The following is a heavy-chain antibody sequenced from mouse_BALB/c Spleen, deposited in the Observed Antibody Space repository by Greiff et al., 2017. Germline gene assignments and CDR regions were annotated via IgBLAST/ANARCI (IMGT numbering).Heavy chain of an antibody. V-gene: IGHV8-12*01. Sequence: QVTLKVSGPGILQPSQTLSLTCSFSGFSLSTSGMGVSWIRQPSGKGLEWLAHIYWDDDKRYNPSLKSRLTISKDTSSNQVFLKITSVDTADTATYYCARRVGTTVVARDAMDYWGQGTSVTVSS. CDR3: ARRVGTTVVARDAMDY. J-gene: IGHJ4*01. D-gene: IGHD1-1*01. CDR2: IYWDDDK. CDR1: GFSLSTSGMG.